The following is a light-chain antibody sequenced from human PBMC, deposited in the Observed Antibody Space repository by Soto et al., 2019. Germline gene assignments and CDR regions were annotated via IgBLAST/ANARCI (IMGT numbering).Light chain of an antibody. J-gene: IGLJ3*02. CDR1: SSDVGGYTY. CDR3: SSYTSSSTLV. Sequence: QSALTQRASVSGSPGQSITISCTGTSSDVGGYTYVSWYQQHPGKAPKLIISEVSNRPSGVSHRFSGSKSGNTASLTISGLQAADEADYYCSSYTSSSTLVFGGGTKLTVL. CDR2: EVS. V-gene: IGLV2-14*01.